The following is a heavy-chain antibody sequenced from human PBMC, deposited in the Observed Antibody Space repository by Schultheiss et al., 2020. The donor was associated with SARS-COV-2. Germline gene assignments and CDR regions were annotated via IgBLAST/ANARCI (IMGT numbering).Heavy chain of an antibody. J-gene: IGHJ6*03. CDR3: ARDRGDFWSGYYYYYMDV. CDR2: IYYSGST. D-gene: IGHD3-3*01. Sequence: SETLSLTCTVSGGPISSYYWSWIRQPPGKGLEWIGYIYYSGSTYYNPSLKSRVTISVDTSKNQFSLKLSSVTAADTAVYYCARDRGDFWSGYYYYYMDVWGKGTTVTVSS. CDR1: GGPISSYY. V-gene: IGHV4-59*01.